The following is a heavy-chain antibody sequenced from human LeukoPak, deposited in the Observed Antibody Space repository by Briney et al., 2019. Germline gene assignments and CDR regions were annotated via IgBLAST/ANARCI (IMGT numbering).Heavy chain of an antibody. Sequence: ASVKVSCKASGYTFTDYYLHWVRQAPRQGLEWMGWISPNSGGTDYAQKFQDRVTMTRDTSISTAYMELSRLRYDDTAVYYCARATNYYGSGNYHNVPYGYWGQGTPVTVSS. CDR1: GYTFTDYY. D-gene: IGHD3-10*01. J-gene: IGHJ4*02. CDR3: ARATNYYGSGNYHNVPYGY. CDR2: ISPNSGGT. V-gene: IGHV1-2*02.